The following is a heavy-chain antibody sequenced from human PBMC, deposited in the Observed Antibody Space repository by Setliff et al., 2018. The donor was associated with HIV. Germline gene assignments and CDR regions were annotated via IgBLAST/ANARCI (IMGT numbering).Heavy chain of an antibody. V-gene: IGHV4-39*07. D-gene: IGHD5-18*01. CDR1: GGSVSSPSYY. CDR2: VYNSGIT. Sequence: PSETLSLTCAVSGGSVSSPSYYWGWIRQPPGKGLEWIGSVYNSGITFKNPSLKSRVSISVDRSGNQFSLSLTSVTAADTAVYYCARVGLPYNSGRLDQWGQGSLVTVSS. CDR3: ARVGLPYNSGRLDQ. J-gene: IGHJ4*02.